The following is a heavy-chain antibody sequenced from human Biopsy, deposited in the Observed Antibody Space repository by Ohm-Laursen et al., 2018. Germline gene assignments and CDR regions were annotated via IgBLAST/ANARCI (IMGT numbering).Heavy chain of an antibody. V-gene: IGHV3-33*08. D-gene: IGHD6-19*01. J-gene: IGHJ6*02. Sequence: SLRLSCSASGFTFRSYAMSWVRQAPGKGLEWVAIIWYDGSNKYYADSVKGRFTISRDDSKNTLYLQMNSLRAEDTAVYYCARDLEYGSSFYYYYGMDVWGQGTTVIVSS. CDR3: ARDLEYGSSFYYYYGMDV. CDR2: IWYDGSNK. CDR1: GFTFRSYA.